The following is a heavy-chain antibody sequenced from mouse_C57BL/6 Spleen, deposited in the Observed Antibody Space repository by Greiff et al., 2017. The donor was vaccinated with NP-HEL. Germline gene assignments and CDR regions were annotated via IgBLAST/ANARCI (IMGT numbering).Heavy chain of an antibody. CDR3: ARNLYYGSSYDY. Sequence: VQLKESGPELVKPGASVKISCKASGYAFSSSWMNWVKQRPGKGLEWIGRIYPGDGDTNYNGKFKGKATLTADKSSSTAYMQLSSLTSEDSAVYFCARNLYYGSSYDYWGQGTTLTVSS. V-gene: IGHV1-82*01. CDR2: IYPGDGDT. J-gene: IGHJ2*01. D-gene: IGHD1-1*01. CDR1: GYAFSSSW.